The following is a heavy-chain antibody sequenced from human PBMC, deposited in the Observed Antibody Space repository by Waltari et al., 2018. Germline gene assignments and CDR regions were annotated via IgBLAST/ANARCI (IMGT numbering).Heavy chain of an antibody. CDR1: EFTFNPSR. Sequence: EVQLVESGGGLVQPGGALRLSCAASEFTFNPSRITWVRPAPGKGLEWISYIRPGGTTIYYADAVQGRFTISRDNAKNSLYLRMNSLRAEDTAVYYCARDSASPLWYFDLWGRGTPVAVSA. CDR2: IRPGGTTI. J-gene: IGHJ2*01. D-gene: IGHD6-6*01. CDR3: ARDSASPLWYFDL. V-gene: IGHV3-48*01.